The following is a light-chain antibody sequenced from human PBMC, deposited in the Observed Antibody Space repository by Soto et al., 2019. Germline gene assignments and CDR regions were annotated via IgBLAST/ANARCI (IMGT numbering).Light chain of an antibody. V-gene: IGKV1-5*03. CDR3: QHYNSNPWT. CDR2: KAS. Sequence: DIQMTQSPSTLSASVGDRVTLTCRASQNINGWLAWYQQKPGKAPKVLIYKASSLESGVPSRFSGSGSGTEFTLTIISLQPDDFATYYCQHYNSNPWTFGQGTKVEIK. CDR1: QNINGW. J-gene: IGKJ1*01.